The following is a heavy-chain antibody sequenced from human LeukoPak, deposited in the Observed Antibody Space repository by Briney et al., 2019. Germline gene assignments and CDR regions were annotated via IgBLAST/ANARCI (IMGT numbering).Heavy chain of an antibody. CDR2: ISGSGGST. CDR1: GFTFSSYA. Sequence: GGSLRLSCAASGFTFSSYAMSWVRQAPVKGLEWVSAISGSGGSTYYADSVKGRFTISRDNSKNTLYPQMNSLRAEDTAVYYCAKDLRQWMAYYFDYWGQGTLVTVSS. J-gene: IGHJ4*02. D-gene: IGHD6-19*01. V-gene: IGHV3-23*01. CDR3: AKDLRQWMAYYFDY.